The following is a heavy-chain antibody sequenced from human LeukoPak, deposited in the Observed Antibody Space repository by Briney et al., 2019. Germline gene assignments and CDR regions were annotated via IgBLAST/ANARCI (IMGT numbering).Heavy chain of an antibody. J-gene: IGHJ4*02. CDR3: ARVGYCSSTSCPRFGY. D-gene: IGHD2-2*01. CDR2: INPSGGST. V-gene: IGHV1-46*01. Sequence: GASVKVSCKASGYTFTSYYMHWVRQAPGQGLEWMGIINPSGGSTSYAQKFQGRVTMTRDMSTSTVYMELSSLRSEDTAVYYCARVGYCSSTSCPRFGYWGQGTLVTVSS. CDR1: GYTFTSYY.